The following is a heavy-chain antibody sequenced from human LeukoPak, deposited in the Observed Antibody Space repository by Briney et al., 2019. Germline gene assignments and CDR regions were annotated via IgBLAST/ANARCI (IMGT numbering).Heavy chain of an antibody. J-gene: IGHJ4*02. Sequence: LSLTCTVSGGSISSYYWSWIRQPPGKGLEWVAVIWYEGDNENYADSVKGRFTISRDNSKSTLFLHMNNVRVDDTAVYYCARDGERSFDYWGQGTLVTVSS. V-gene: IGHV3-33*08. D-gene: IGHD3-10*01. CDR1: GGSISSYY. CDR2: IWYEGDNE. CDR3: ARDGERSFDY.